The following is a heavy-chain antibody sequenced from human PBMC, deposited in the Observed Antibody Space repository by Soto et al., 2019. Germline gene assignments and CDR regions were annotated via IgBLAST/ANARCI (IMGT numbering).Heavy chain of an antibody. V-gene: IGHV3-9*01. CDR2: ISWNSGSI. D-gene: IGHD3-10*01. J-gene: IGHJ4*02. CDR3: AKDVADYYGSGSFDY. CDR1: GFTFDDYA. Sequence: SLRLSCAASGFTFDDYAMHWVRRAPGKGLEWVSGISWNSGSIGYADSVKGRFTISRDNAKNSLYLQMNSLRAEDTALYYCAKDVADYYGSGSFDYWGQGTLVTVSS.